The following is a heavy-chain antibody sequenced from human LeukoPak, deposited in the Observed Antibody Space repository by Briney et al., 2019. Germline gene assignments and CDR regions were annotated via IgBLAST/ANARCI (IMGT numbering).Heavy chain of an antibody. Sequence: ASVKVSCKASGYTFNIYAMRWVRQAPGQRLEWMGWINAGNGNTRYSQKFHDRVTITRDTSASTTYMELSSLRSEDTAVYYCARRGGLGSGLYYYGMDVWAKGPRSPSPQ. V-gene: IGHV1-3*01. J-gene: IGHJ6*04. CDR1: GYTFNIYA. D-gene: IGHD3-10*01. CDR3: ARRGGLGSGLYYYGMDV. CDR2: INAGNGNT.